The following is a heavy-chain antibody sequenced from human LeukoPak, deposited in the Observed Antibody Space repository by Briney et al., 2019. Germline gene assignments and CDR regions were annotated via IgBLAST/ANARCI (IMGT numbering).Heavy chain of an antibody. CDR3: ARLNRGSYFDY. Sequence: GASVKVSCKASGGTFSSYAISWVRQAPGQGLEWMGRINPNSGGTNYAQKFQGRVTMTRDTSISTAYMELSRLRSDDTAVYYCARLNRGSYFDYWGQGTLVTVSS. CDR1: GGTFSSYA. CDR2: INPNSGGT. J-gene: IGHJ4*02. V-gene: IGHV1-2*06. D-gene: IGHD1-26*01.